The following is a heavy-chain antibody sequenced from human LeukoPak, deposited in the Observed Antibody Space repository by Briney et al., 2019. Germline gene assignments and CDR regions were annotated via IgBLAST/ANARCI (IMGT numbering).Heavy chain of an antibody. D-gene: IGHD5-18*01. CDR3: AIRVSLGPSVAAMDYFDY. V-gene: IGHV5-51*01. CDR2: IYPGDSDT. CDR1: GYSFTTYW. J-gene: IGHJ4*02. Sequence: GESLKISCKGLGYSFTTYWIGWVRQMPGKGLEWMGIIYPGDSDTRYSPSFQGQVTISADKSISTAYLQWSSLKASDTAMYYCAIRVSLGPSVAAMDYFDYWGQGTLVTVSS.